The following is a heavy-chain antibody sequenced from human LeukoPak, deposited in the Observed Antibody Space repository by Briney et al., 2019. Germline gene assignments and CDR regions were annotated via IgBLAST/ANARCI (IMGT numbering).Heavy chain of an antibody. CDR3: ATRDVFDI. J-gene: IGHJ3*02. Sequence: PGGSLRLSCAASGFTVSSNYMSWVRQAPGKGLEWVSVIYSGGSIYYADSVKGRFTISRDNSKNTLYLQMNSLGAEDTAVYYCATRDVFDIWGQGTMVTVSS. CDR2: IYSGGSI. CDR1: GFTVSSNY. V-gene: IGHV3-53*01.